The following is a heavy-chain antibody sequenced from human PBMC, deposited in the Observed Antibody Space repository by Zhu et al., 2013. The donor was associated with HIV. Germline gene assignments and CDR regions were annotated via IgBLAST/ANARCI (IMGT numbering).Heavy chain of an antibody. V-gene: IGHV1-69*01. D-gene: IGHD2-15*01. Sequence: QVQLMQSGVDVKRPGDSLRISCRAIGYIFSSHYVHWVRQAPGQGLEWMGAIIPIFGSTNYAQKFQGRVTITADESTTTAYMELSSLRSEDTAVYFXTRAVVRTEAPRGWFDPWGQGTLVTVSA. J-gene: IGHJ5*02. CDR2: IIPIFGST. CDR3: TRAVVRTEAPRGWFDP. CDR1: GYIFSSHY.